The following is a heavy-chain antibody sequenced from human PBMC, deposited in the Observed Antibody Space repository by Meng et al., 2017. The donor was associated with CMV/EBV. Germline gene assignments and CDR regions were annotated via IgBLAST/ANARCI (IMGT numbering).Heavy chain of an antibody. J-gene: IGHJ4*02. D-gene: IGHD3-16*01. CDR2: INHSGST. CDR1: GGSFSGYY. CDR3: ARPRRGGGAFDY. Sequence: GSLRLSCAVYGGSFSGYYWSWIRQPPGKGLEWIGEINHSGSTNYNPSLKSRVTISVDTSKNQFSLKLSSVTAADTAVYYCARPRRGGGAFDYWGQGTLVTVSS. V-gene: IGHV4-34*01.